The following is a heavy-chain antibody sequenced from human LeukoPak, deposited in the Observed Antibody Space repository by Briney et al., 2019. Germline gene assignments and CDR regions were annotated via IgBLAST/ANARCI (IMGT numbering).Heavy chain of an antibody. V-gene: IGHV3-64*01. CDR2: ISSNGGST. J-gene: IGHJ4*02. D-gene: IGHD6-19*01. Sequence: GGSLRLSCAASGFTFSSYAMHWVRQAPGKGLEYVSAISSNGGSTYYANSVKGRFTISRDNSKNTLYLQMGSLRAEDMAVYYCARDPYSSGWYDYWGQGTLVTVSS. CDR3: ARDPYSSGWYDY. CDR1: GFTFSSYA.